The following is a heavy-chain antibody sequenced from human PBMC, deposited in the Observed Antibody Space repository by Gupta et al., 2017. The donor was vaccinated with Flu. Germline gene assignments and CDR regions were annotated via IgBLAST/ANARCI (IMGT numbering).Heavy chain of an antibody. V-gene: IGHV4-39*01. CDR1: GCSISRSSYY. CDR2: IYYSGST. D-gene: IGHD1-26*01. J-gene: IGHJ1*01. Sequence: QLQLQESVPGLVNPSETLSLTCTVSGCSISRSSYYWGWIRQPPGKGLEWIGSIYYSGSTYYNPSLKSRVTISVETSKNQFSLKLSSVTAADTAVYYCARPDQYSGSYYGYFQHWGQGTLVTVSS. CDR3: ARPDQYSGSYYGYFQH.